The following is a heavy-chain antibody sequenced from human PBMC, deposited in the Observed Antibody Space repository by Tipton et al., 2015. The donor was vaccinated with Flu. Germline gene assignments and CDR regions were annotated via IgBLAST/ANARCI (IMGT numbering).Heavy chain of an antibody. J-gene: IGHJ5*01. CDR2: LHYSGPT. CDR3: AREQSGSQSHLVA. V-gene: IGHV4-38-2*02. Sequence: TLSLTCTVSGFSITTRHYWGWIRQPPGKGLEWIGTLHYSGPTYYNPSLKSRITTSADTSKNHFSLKLTSVTAADTAVYYCAREQSGSQSHLVAWGHGTLVTVSS. CDR1: GFSITTRHY. D-gene: IGHD1-26*01.